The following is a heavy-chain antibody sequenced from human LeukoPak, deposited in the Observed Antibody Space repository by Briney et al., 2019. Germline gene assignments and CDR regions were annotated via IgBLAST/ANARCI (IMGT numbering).Heavy chain of an antibody. CDR2: IKQDGSEK. V-gene: IGHV3-7*01. CDR3: ARGKEAVAVYYFDY. J-gene: IGHJ4*02. D-gene: IGHD6-19*01. CDR1: GFTFSHYW. Sequence: GGSLRLSYAASGFTFSHYWMSWVRQAPGKGLEWVANIKQDGSEKYYVDSVKGRFTISRDNAKNSLYLQMNSLRAEDTAVYYCARGKEAVAVYYFDYWGQGILVTVSS.